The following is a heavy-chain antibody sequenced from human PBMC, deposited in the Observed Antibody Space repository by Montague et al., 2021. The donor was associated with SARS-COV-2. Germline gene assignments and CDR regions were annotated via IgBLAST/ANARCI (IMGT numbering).Heavy chain of an antibody. V-gene: IGHV4-59*01. CDR3: ARTSRGSRYFYGVDV. Sequence: SETLSLTCTVSGDSISDYYWSWIRQPHGMGMEWIGYIFRSGATNYNPHLKSRVIISLDTSKSQFSLRLSSVTAADTAIYYCARTSRGSRYFYGVDVWGQGTTVTVSS. J-gene: IGHJ6*02. CDR1: GDSISDYY. D-gene: IGHD3-10*01. CDR2: IFRSGAT.